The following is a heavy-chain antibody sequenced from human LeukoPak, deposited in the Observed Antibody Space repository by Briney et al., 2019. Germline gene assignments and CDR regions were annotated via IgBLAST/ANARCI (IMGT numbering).Heavy chain of an antibody. CDR1: GGSISSSSYY. J-gene: IGHJ6*02. V-gene: IGHV4-39*01. D-gene: IGHD2-2*01. CDR3: ARQAIVVVPAAPYYYYYGMDV. Sequence: SETLSLTCTVSGGSISSSSYYWSWIRQPPGKGLEWIGEINHSGSTNYNPSLKSRVTISVDTSKNQFSLKLSSVTAADTAVYYCARQAIVVVPAAPYYYYYGMDVWGQGTTVTVSS. CDR2: INHSGST.